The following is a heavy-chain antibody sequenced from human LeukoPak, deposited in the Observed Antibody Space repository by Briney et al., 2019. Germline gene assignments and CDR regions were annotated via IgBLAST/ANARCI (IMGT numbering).Heavy chain of an antibody. J-gene: IGHJ4*02. Sequence: SETLSLTCTVSGDSISRYYWSWIRQPAGKGLEWIGRIYNGGIITYNPSLKSRVTMSIDTSNNQFSLRLRFVTAADTAVYYCARGRDGYSDWGQGTLVTVSS. D-gene: IGHD5-24*01. CDR3: ARGRDGYSD. CDR2: IYNGGII. CDR1: GDSISRYY. V-gene: IGHV4-4*07.